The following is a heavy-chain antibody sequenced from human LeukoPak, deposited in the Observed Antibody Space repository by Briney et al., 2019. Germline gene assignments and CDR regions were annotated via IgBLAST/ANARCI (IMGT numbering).Heavy chain of an antibody. CDR1: GYSFTTYW. V-gene: IGHV5-10-1*01. Sequence: GESLKISCKGSGYSFTTYWINWVRQMPGKGLEWMGRLDPSDSYTNYSPSFQGHVTISHDKSISTAYRRWSSLKASDTAMYYCASGPLFRDSTGLFEPWGQGTLVTAPS. CDR3: ASGPLFRDSTGLFEP. CDR2: LDPSDSYT. J-gene: IGHJ5*02. D-gene: IGHD2-21*01.